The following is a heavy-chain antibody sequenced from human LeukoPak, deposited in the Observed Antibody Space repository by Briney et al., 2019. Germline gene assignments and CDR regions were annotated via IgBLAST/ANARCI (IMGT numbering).Heavy chain of an antibody. D-gene: IGHD3-10*01. V-gene: IGHV3-30*03. CDR2: VLSDGSDQ. J-gene: IGHJ6*03. CDR1: GGSFSGYY. Sequence: LSLTCAVYGGSFSGYYWSWIRQAPAKGKERLAVVLSDGSDQYYEDSVQGRLTVSRDNSKNTLYLQMDSLGFEDTAVYYCARVSKPGWFDYYYMDVWGKGTTVIVSS. CDR3: ARVSKPGWFDYYYMDV.